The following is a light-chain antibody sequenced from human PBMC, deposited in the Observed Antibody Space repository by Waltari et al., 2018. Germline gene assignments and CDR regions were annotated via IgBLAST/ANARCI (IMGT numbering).Light chain of an antibody. Sequence: IVLTQSPATLPFSPGERATLSCRASQTVSTYLAWFQQKPGQAPRLLIYDASNRAPGIPARFSGSGSGTDFSLTISSLEPEDFAVYYCLQRSLWPWTFGQGTKVAVK. CDR2: DAS. CDR1: QTVSTY. V-gene: IGKV3-11*01. J-gene: IGKJ1*01. CDR3: LQRSLWPWT.